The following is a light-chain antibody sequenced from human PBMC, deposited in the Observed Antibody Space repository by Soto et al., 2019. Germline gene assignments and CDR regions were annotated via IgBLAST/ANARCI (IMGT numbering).Light chain of an antibody. CDR3: QQYHNLWT. V-gene: IGKV3-15*01. CDR1: HYVYSN. J-gene: IGKJ1*01. Sequence: EIVMTQSPATLSLSPAQTPGLTSTASHYVYSNVAWFQQRPGQAPRLLIYRASTRATGTPARFSGSGSGTEFTLTITSLQSEDFALYYCQQYHNLWTFGQGTKVDNK. CDR2: RAS.